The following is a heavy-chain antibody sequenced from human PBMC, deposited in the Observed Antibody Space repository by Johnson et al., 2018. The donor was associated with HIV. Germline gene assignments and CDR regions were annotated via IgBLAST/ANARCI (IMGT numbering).Heavy chain of an antibody. V-gene: IGHV3-30*02. CDR1: GFTFGSYV. Sequence: QVQLVESGGGLVQPGGSLRLSCAASGFTFGSYVMSWVRQAPGKGLEWVAFIRYDGSNKYYADSVKGRFTISRDNSKSTLYFQMNRLTVDDTAVYYCARDRGYWDAFDIWGQGTMVIVSS. J-gene: IGHJ3*02. CDR3: ARDRGYWDAFDI. D-gene: IGHD3-22*01. CDR2: IRYDGSNK.